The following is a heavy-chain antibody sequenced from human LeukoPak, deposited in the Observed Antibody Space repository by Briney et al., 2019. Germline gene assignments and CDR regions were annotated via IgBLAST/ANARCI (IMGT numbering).Heavy chain of an antibody. CDR3: ARAGPVTRRNWFDP. CDR2: IYSGGNT. CDR1: GFTVSSNY. Sequence: GGSLRLSCAASGFTVSSNYMSWVRQAPGKGLEWVSVIYSGGNTYYADSVKGRFTISRDNSKNTLYLQMNSLRAEDTAVYYCARAGPVTRRNWFDPWGQGTLVTVSS. V-gene: IGHV3-53*01. J-gene: IGHJ5*02. D-gene: IGHD4-17*01.